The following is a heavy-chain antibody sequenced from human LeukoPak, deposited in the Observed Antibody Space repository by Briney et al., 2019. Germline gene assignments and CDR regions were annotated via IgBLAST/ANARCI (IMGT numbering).Heavy chain of an antibody. CDR1: GYTFTSYD. J-gene: IGHJ4*02. Sequence: ASVKVSCKASGYTFTSYDINWVRQATGQGLEWMVWMNPNSGNTGYAQKFQGRVTMIRNTSISTAYMELRSLRSEETAVYYCARGPRIAVSGTGGYYFDYWGQGTPVTVSS. V-gene: IGHV1-8*01. CDR2: MNPNSGNT. CDR3: ARGPRIAVSGTGGYYFDY. D-gene: IGHD6-19*01.